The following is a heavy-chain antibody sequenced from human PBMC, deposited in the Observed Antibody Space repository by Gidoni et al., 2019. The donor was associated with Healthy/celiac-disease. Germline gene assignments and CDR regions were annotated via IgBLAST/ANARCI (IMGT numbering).Heavy chain of an antibody. CDR3: ARVRYYDSSGYLDY. V-gene: IGHV3-30-3*01. J-gene: IGHJ4*02. Sequence: QVQLVESGGGVVQPGRSLRLSSAASGFTFSSYGMHWVRQAPGKGLEWVAVISYDGSNKYYADSVKGRFTISRDNSKNTLYLQMNSLRAEDTAVYYCARVRYYDSSGYLDYWGQGTLVTVSS. CDR1: GFTFSSYG. CDR2: ISYDGSNK. D-gene: IGHD3-22*01.